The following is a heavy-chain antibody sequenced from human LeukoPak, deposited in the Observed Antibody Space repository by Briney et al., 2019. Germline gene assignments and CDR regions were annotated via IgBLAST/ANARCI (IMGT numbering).Heavy chain of an antibody. D-gene: IGHD3-10*01. J-gene: IGHJ4*02. CDR2: INPSGGST. CDR3: ARVLRAYYYGSGRVNDY. Sequence: GASVKVSCKASGYTFTSYYMHWVRQAPGQGLEWMGIINPSGGSTSYAQKFQGRVTMTRDTSTSTVYMELSSLRSDDTAVYYCARVLRAYYYGSGRVNDYWGQGTLVTVSS. CDR1: GYTFTSYY. V-gene: IGHV1-46*01.